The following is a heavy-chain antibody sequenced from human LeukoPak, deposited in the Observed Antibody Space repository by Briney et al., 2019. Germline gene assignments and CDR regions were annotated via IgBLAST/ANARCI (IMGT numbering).Heavy chain of an antibody. Sequence: SETLSLTCTVSGGSISNYYWSWLRQPPGKGLEWIGYIYYSGTTNYNPSLKSRVTMSLDTSKNQFSLKLTSVTAADTAVYYCAREAGSCSGGNCYYPLDYWGQGTLVTVSS. D-gene: IGHD2-15*01. CDR3: AREAGSCSGGNCYYPLDY. J-gene: IGHJ4*02. CDR2: IYYSGTT. CDR1: GGSISNYY. V-gene: IGHV4-59*01.